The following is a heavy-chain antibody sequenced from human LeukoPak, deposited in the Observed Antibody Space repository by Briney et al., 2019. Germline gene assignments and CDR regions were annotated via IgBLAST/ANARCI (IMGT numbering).Heavy chain of an antibody. J-gene: IGHJ3*02. D-gene: IGHD6-19*01. CDR2: INPNSGGT. Sequence: RASVKVSCKASGYTFTGYYMHWVRQAPGQGLEWMGWINPNSGGTNYAQKFQGRVTMTRDTSISTAYMELSRLRSDDTAVYYCVSPYSSAYRAFDMWGQGTMVTVSS. V-gene: IGHV1-2*02. CDR3: VSPYSSAYRAFDM. CDR1: GYTFTGYY.